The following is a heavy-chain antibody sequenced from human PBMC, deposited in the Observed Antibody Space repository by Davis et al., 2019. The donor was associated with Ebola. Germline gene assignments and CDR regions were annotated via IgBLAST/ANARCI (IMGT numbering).Heavy chain of an antibody. CDR2: IYYSGST. CDR1: GGSISSSSYY. J-gene: IGHJ4*02. CDR3: ARYYYDSSGEGIDY. Sequence: MPSETLSLTCTVSGGSISSSSYYWGWIRQPPGKGLEWIGSIYYSGSTYYNPSLKSRVTISVDTSKNQFSLKLSSVTAADTAVYYCARYYYDSSGEGIDYWGQGTLVTVSS. V-gene: IGHV4-39*07. D-gene: IGHD3-22*01.